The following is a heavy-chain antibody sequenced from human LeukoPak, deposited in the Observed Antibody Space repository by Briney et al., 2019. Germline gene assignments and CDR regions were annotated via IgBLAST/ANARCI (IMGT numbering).Heavy chain of an antibody. J-gene: IGHJ6*02. CDR3: ARAPPTVTKHGMDV. CDR1: GFTFSSYG. V-gene: IGHV3-NL1*01. D-gene: IGHD4-17*01. CDR2: IYSGENT. Sequence: PERSLRLSCAASGFTFSSYGMHWVRQAPGKGLEWGSVIYSGENTYYADSVKGRFTISRDNSKNTLYLQMNSLRAEDTAVYYCARAPPTVTKHGMDVWGQGTTVTVS.